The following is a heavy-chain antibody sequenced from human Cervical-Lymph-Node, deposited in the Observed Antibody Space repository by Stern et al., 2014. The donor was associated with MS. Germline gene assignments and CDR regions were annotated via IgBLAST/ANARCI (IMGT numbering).Heavy chain of an antibody. V-gene: IGHV4-30-2*01. CDR3: ARGGVIYTQDRNGFDV. CDR2: IYHSGST. J-gene: IGHJ3*01. CDR1: GGSISSGGSS. D-gene: IGHD2-21*01. Sequence: VQLVESGSGQAKPSQTLSLTCAVSGGSISSGGSSWNWIRQPPGKGLEWIGFIYHSGSTYYNPSLKGRVFISVDTTKNQSVLNLRSVTAADTAVYYCARGGVIYTQDRNGFDVWGQGTMVTVSS.